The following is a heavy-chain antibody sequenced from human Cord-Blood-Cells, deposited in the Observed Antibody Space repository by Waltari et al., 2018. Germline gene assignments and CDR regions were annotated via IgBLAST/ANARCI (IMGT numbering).Heavy chain of an antibody. CDR2: INAGNGNT. CDR3: ARDFGYSSGWYYFDY. V-gene: IGHV1-3*01. D-gene: IGHD6-19*01. Sequence: QVQLVQSGAEVKKPGASVKVSCKGSEYTSTSYALHCVRQAPGQRLECMGWINAGNGNTKYSQKFQGRVTITRDTSASTAYMELSSLRSEDTAVYYCARDFGYSSGWYYFDYWGQGTLVTVSS. CDR1: EYTSTSYA. J-gene: IGHJ4*02.